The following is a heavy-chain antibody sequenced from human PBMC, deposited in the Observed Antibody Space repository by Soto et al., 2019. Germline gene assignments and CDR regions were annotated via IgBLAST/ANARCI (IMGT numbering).Heavy chain of an antibody. CDR3: AIHVDFSHMVV. Sequence: SETLSLTCTVSGGTLSSNYWSWIRQPPGKGLEWIGYIDYSGSTNYNSTLESRVTLSVDTSKNQFSLKLTSATVADAAVYYCAIHVDFSHMVVWCKGTTVTGFS. J-gene: IGHJ6*03. D-gene: IGHD5-12*01. CDR1: GGTLSSNY. CDR2: IDYSGST. V-gene: IGHV4-59*08.